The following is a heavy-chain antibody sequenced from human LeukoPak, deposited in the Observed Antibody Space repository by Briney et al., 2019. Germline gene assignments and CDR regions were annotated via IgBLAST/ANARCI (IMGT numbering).Heavy chain of an antibody. CDR2: IYTSGST. J-gene: IGHJ5*02. Sequence: PSQTLSLTCTVSGGSISSGSYYWSWIRQPAGKGLEWIGRIYTSGSTNYNPSLKSRVTISVDTSKNQFSLKLSSVTAADTAVYYCAREDSGEYCSSTSCYTSNWFDPWGQGTLVTVSS. CDR3: AREDSGEYCSSTSCYTSNWFDP. D-gene: IGHD2-2*02. V-gene: IGHV4-61*02. CDR1: GGSISSGSYY.